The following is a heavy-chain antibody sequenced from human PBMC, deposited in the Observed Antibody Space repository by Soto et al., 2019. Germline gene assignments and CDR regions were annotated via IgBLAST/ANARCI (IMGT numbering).Heavy chain of an antibody. Sequence: GASVKVSCKASGYTFTNFGISWVRQAPGHGLEWMGWISAYNGNTNYAQKIQGRDTMTTDTSTTTAYMELRSLRSDDTAVYYCAALRGGGGTCFDYWGQGTLVTVSS. CDR3: AALRGGGGTCFDY. CDR2: ISAYNGNT. CDR1: GYTFTNFG. J-gene: IGHJ4*02. V-gene: IGHV1-18*01. D-gene: IGHD3-10*01.